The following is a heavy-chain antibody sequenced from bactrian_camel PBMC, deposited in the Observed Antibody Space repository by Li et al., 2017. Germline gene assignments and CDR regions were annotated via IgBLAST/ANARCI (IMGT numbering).Heavy chain of an antibody. Sequence: HVQLVESGGGSAQVGGSLRLSCSASADALMYMAWFRQAPGQKREAVAAITTGGSSTMYHDSVKGRFTISRESGKNTVHLQMNKVEIADTATYYCAVGITPPMGWASFTPPGPGTQVTVS. CDR2: ITTGGSST. V-gene: IGHV3S53*01. J-gene: IGHJ4*01. D-gene: IGHD1*01. CDR1: ADALMY.